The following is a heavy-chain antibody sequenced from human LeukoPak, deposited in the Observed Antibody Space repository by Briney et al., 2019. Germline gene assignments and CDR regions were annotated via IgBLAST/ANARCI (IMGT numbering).Heavy chain of an antibody. J-gene: IGHJ4*02. CDR3: ARDILATSIAAPYY. Sequence: SETLSLTCTVSGGSISSSTYYWGWIRQPPGKGLEWIGSIFYSGRTYYNPSLKSRVSMSVDTSKNQFSLRLSSVNAADTAVYYCARDILATSIAAPYYWGQGTLVTVSS. D-gene: IGHD6-13*01. CDR1: GGSISSSTYY. V-gene: IGHV4-39*07. CDR2: IFYSGRT.